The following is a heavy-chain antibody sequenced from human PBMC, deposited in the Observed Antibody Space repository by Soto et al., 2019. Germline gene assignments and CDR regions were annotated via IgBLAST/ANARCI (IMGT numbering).Heavy chain of an antibody. Sequence: KASETLSLTCAVYCGSFSGYYWSWIRQPPGKGLEWIGEINHSGSTNYNPSLKSRVTISVDTSKNQFSLKLSSVTAADTAVYYCAVTVTTPTYGMDVWGQGTTVTVSS. CDR3: AVTVTTPTYGMDV. J-gene: IGHJ6*02. CDR1: CGSFSGYY. D-gene: IGHD4-4*01. V-gene: IGHV4-34*01. CDR2: INHSGST.